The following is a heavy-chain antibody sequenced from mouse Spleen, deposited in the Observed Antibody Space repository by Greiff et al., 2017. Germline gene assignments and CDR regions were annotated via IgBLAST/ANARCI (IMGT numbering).Heavy chain of an antibody. Sequence: VKLQESGPGLVAPSQSLSITCTVSGFSLTSYAISWVRQPPGKGLEWLGVIWTGGGTNYNSALKSRLSISKDNSKSQVFLKMNSLQTDDTARYYCASAYYSNRGAMDYWGQGTSVTVSS. J-gene: IGHJ4*01. CDR1: GFSLTSYA. V-gene: IGHV2-9-1*01. CDR3: ASAYYSNRGAMDY. CDR2: IWTGGGT. D-gene: IGHD2-5*01.